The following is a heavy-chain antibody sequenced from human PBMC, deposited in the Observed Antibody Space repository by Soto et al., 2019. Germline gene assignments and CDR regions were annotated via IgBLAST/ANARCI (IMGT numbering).Heavy chain of an antibody. CDR2: ISGYNGDT. Sequence: QGQLVQSEAEVKKPGASVKVSCKASGYTFTRYGISWVRQAPGQGLEWMGWISGYNGDTTYAQKFHGEVTMTIDTSTSTASMELRSLTSAATAVYYCAKNGQPPYYYYGLDVWGQGTKVTVSS. CDR3: AKNGQPPYYYYGLDV. D-gene: IGHD2-8*01. J-gene: IGHJ6*02. CDR1: GYTFTRYG. V-gene: IGHV1-18*01.